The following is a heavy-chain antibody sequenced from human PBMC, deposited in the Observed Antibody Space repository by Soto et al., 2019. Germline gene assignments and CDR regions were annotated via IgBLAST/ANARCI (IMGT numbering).Heavy chain of an antibody. J-gene: IGHJ4*02. CDR1: GYTFTSYG. V-gene: IGHV1-18*01. CDR3: ASDLSPSHY. Sequence: QVQLVQSGAEVKKPGASVKVSCKASGYTFTSYGISWVQQAPGQGLEWMGWISAYNGNTNYAQNLQTRLTMTTDTPTSPAYMELRSLRSNVTAVYYCASDLSPSHYSGQGTLITVSS. CDR2: ISAYNGNT.